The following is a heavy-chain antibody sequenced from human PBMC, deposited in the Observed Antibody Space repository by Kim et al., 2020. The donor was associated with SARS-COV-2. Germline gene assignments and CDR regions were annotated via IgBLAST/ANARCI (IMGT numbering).Heavy chain of an antibody. CDR2: INHGGST. Sequence: SETLSLTCAVYGGSFSNYYWSWIRQPPGKGLEWIGEINHGGSTNYNPSLKSRVTISVDTSKNQFSLRLSSVTAADTAVYYCARDKVYYGSGSNYKYKQGGFDYWGQGTLVTVSS. D-gene: IGHD3-10*01. CDR1: GGSFSNYY. J-gene: IGHJ4*02. V-gene: IGHV4-34*01. CDR3: ARDKVYYGSGSNYKYKQGGFDY.